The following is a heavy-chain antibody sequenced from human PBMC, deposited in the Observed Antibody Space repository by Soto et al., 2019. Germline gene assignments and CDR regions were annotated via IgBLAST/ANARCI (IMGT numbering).Heavy chain of an antibody. CDR3: AKDDSSWYHWFDP. Sequence: EVQLLESGGGLGQPGGSLSLSCVASGFTFSSYAMSWVRQAPGKGLEWVSAISGSGGSTYYADSVKGRFTISRDNSKNTLYLQMNSLRAEDTAVYYCAKDDSSWYHWFDPWGQGTLVTVSS. CDR1: GFTFSSYA. CDR2: ISGSGGST. J-gene: IGHJ5*02. D-gene: IGHD6-13*01. V-gene: IGHV3-23*01.